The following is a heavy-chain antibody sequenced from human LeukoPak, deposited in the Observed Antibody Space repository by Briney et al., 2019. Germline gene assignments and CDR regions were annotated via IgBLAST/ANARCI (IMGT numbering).Heavy chain of an antibody. J-gene: IGHJ3*02. CDR3: AKDSIAVAGTRVKAFDI. V-gene: IGHV3-23*01. CDR2: ISGSGGST. D-gene: IGHD6-19*01. CDR1: GFTFSSYA. Sequence: GGSLRLSCAASGFTFSSYAMSWVRQAPGKGLEWVSAISGSGGSTYYADSVKGRFTISRDNSKNTLYLQMNSLRAEDTAVYYCAKDSIAVAGTRVKAFDIWGQGTMVTVSS.